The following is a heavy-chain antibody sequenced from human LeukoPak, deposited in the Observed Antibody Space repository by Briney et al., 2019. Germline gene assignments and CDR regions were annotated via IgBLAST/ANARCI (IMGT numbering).Heavy chain of an antibody. D-gene: IGHD3-3*01. CDR1: GGSISSHY. Sequence: SETLSLTCTVSGGSISSHYWSWIRQPPGKGLEWIGYFYYSGSTNYNPSLKSRVTISVDTSKNQFSLKLSSVTAADAAVYYCARSYKAIFGVVNVGFLDVWGKGTTVTVSS. V-gene: IGHV4-59*11. CDR2: FYYSGST. J-gene: IGHJ6*04. CDR3: ARSYKAIFGVVNVGFLDV.